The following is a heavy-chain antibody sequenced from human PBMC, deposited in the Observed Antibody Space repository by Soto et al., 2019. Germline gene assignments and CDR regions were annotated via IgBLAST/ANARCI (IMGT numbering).Heavy chain of an antibody. CDR2: IYSGGST. CDR3: AREKYYYDSSGYSQAGPYFDY. V-gene: IGHV3-53*01. J-gene: IGHJ4*02. CDR1: GFTVSSNY. Sequence: GGSLRLSCAASGFTVSSNYMSWVRQAPGKGLEWVSVIYSGGSTYYADSVKGRFTISRDNSKNTLYLQMNSLRAEDTAVYYCAREKYYYDSSGYSQAGPYFDYWGQGTLVTVSS. D-gene: IGHD3-22*01.